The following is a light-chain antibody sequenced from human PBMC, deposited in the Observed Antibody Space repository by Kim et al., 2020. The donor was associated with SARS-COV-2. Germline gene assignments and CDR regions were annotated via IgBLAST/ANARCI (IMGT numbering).Light chain of an antibody. Sequence: GEGGRRGGRAGRRMAGDGAGDQQKPGQAPRLLIYAASTRATGVPARFSGSGSGTDFTLTINSLQSEDFAVYYCQQYNHWVTFGGGTKVDIK. V-gene: IGKV3-15*01. J-gene: IGKJ4*01. CDR3: QQYNHWVT. CDR2: AAS. CDR1: RRMAGD.